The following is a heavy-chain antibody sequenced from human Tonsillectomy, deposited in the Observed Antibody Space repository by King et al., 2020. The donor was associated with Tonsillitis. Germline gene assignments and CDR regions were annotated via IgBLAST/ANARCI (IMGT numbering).Heavy chain of an antibody. D-gene: IGHD3-3*01. CDR1: GYTFTGYY. Sequence: VQLVESGAEVKKPGASVKVSCKASGYTFTGYYMYWVRQAPGQGLEWMGWLNPNSGGTNYAQKFQGRVTMTRDTSISTVYMELGRLRSDDTAVYYCARDSENVWSGSRTAPDYWGQGTLVTVSS. J-gene: IGHJ4*02. CDR3: ARDSENVWSGSRTAPDY. CDR2: LNPNSGGT. V-gene: IGHV1-2*02.